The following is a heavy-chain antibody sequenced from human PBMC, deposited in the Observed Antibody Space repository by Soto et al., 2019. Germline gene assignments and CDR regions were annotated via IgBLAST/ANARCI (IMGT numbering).Heavy chain of an antibody. D-gene: IGHD3-3*01. Sequence: PGGSLRLSCAASGFTFSAYAMTWVRQAPGKGLEWVSTITTFPGDTYYADSVKGRFTISRDNSKTTLFLHTNSLRAEDTAVYYCAKVPLRESGISYPPEFDYWGQGTLVTVSS. CDR2: ITTFPGDT. J-gene: IGHJ4*02. CDR1: GFTFSAYA. CDR3: AKVPLRESGISYPPEFDY. V-gene: IGHV3-23*01.